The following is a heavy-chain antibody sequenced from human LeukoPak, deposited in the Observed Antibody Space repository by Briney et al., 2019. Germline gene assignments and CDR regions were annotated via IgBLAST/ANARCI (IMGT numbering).Heavy chain of an antibody. CDR3: AGGEDYYDSSGYYH. Sequence: ASVKVSCKASGYTFTSYDISWVRQATGQGLEWMGWMNPNSGNTGYAQKFQGRVTMTRNTSISTAYMELSSLRSEDTAVYYCAGGEDYYDSSGYYHWGQGTLVTVSS. J-gene: IGHJ5*02. CDR1: GYTFTSYD. D-gene: IGHD3-22*01. CDR2: MNPNSGNT. V-gene: IGHV1-8*01.